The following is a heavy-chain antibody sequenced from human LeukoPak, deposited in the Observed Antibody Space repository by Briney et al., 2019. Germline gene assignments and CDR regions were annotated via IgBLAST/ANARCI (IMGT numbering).Heavy chain of an antibody. V-gene: IGHV3-23*01. J-gene: IGHJ4*02. Sequence: GGSLRLSCAASGFTFSTYAMSWVRQAPGKGLEWVSVISGSGGSTYYADSVKGRFTISRDNSKDTLYLQMNSLRPGDTAVYYCAKESPSFDYWGQGTLVTVSS. CDR1: GFTFSTYA. CDR3: AKESPSFDY. CDR2: ISGSGGST.